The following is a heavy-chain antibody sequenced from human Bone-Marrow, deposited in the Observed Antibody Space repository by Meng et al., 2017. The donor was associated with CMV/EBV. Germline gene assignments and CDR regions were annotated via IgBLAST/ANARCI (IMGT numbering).Heavy chain of an antibody. CDR1: GGTFSSYA. Sequence: SVKVSCKASGGTFSSYAISWVRQAPGQGLEWMGGIIPIFGTANYAQKFQGRVTITTDESTSTAYMERRSLRPEDTAVYYCARGYSSSWYYYGMDVWGQGTTVTVSS. J-gene: IGHJ6*02. CDR2: IIPIFGTA. D-gene: IGHD6-13*01. V-gene: IGHV1-69*05. CDR3: ARGYSSSWYYYGMDV.